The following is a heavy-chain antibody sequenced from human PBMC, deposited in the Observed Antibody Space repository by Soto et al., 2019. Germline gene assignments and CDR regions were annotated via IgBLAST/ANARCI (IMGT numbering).Heavy chain of an antibody. CDR2: ISAYNGNT. Sequence: QVQFVQSGAEVKKPGASVKVSCKTPGYTFTRYNIHWVRQAPGQRLEWMGWISAYNGNTNYAQKLQGRVTMTTDTSTSTAYMELRSLRSDDTAVYYCARSIAAAVDFDYWGQGTLVTVSS. CDR3: ARSIAAAVDFDY. D-gene: IGHD6-13*01. CDR1: GYTFTRYN. J-gene: IGHJ4*02. V-gene: IGHV1-18*01.